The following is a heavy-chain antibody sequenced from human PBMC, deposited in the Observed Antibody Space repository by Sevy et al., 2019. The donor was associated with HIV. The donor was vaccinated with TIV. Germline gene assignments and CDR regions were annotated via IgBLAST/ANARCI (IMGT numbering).Heavy chain of an antibody. J-gene: IGHJ6*02. CDR3: AKDMALNYYGSGSYYNTQDGMDV. CDR2: ISYEGSDE. CDR1: VFSFSNYA. D-gene: IGHD3-10*01. V-gene: IGHV3-30*18. Sequence: GGSLRLSCAASVFSFSNYAMHWVRQAPGKGLEWVAVISYEGSDEDYSDSVKGRFTISRDNSKNTLSLQMNSLTVEDTAVYYCAKDMALNYYGSGSYYNTQDGMDVWGRGTTVTVSS.